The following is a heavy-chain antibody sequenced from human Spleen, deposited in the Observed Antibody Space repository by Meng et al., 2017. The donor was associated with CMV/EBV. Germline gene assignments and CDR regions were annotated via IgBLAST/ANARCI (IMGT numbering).Heavy chain of an antibody. V-gene: IGHV3-7*01. CDR2: IKQDGSEK. J-gene: IGHJ6*02. CDR3: ARDSLRDCWSGYFNGMDV. D-gene: IGHD3-3*01. Sequence: GESLKISCAASGFTFSSYWMSWVRQAPGKGLEWVANIKQDGSEKYYVDSVKGRFTISRDNAKNSLYLQMNSLRAEGTAVYYCARDSLRDCWSGYFNGMDVWGQGTTVTVSS. CDR1: GFTFSSYW.